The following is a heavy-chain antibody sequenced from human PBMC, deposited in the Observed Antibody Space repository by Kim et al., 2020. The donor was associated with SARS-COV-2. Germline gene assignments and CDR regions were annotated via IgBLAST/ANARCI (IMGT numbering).Heavy chain of an antibody. CDR2: IIPILGIA. J-gene: IGHJ6*02. D-gene: IGHD5-12*01. CDR1: GGTFSSYA. V-gene: IGHV1-69*04. Sequence: SVKVSCKASGGTFSSYAISWVRQAPGQGLEWMGRIIPILGIANYAQKFQGRVTITADKSTSTAYMELSSLRSEDTAVYYCARDLSRGLGRDGYPRYYGMDVWGQGTTVTVSS. CDR3: ARDLSRGLGRDGYPRYYGMDV.